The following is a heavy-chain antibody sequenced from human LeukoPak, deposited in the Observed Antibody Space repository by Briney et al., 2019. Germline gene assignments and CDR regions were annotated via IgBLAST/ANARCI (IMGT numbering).Heavy chain of an antibody. V-gene: IGHV1-69*05. CDR1: GGTFSSYA. CDR2: IIPIFGTA. Sequence: GASVKVSCKASGGTFSSYAISWVRQAPGQGLEWMGGIIPIFGTANYAQKFQGRVTITTDESTSTAYMELSSLRSEDTAVYYCARGRDYDSSGYYPYWGQGTLVTVSS. J-gene: IGHJ4*02. CDR3: ARGRDYDSSGYYPY. D-gene: IGHD3-22*01.